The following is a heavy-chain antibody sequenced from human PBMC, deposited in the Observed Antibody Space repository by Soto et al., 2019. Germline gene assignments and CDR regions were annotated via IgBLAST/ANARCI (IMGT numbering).Heavy chain of an antibody. J-gene: IGHJ4*02. CDR1: GFTFSSYG. CDR3: ARGGLTYYYDSSGWSFDY. D-gene: IGHD3-22*01. CDR2: IWYDGSNK. V-gene: IGHV3-33*01. Sequence: GGSLRLSCAASGFTFSSYGMHWVRQAPGKGLEWVAVIWYDGSNKYYADSVKGRFTISRDNSKNTLYLQMNSLRAEDTAVYYCARGGLTYYYDSSGWSFDYWGQGTLVTVSS.